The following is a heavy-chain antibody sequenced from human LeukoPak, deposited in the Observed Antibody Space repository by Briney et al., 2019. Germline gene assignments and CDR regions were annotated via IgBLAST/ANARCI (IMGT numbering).Heavy chain of an antibody. CDR3: ARRSDSGSDDGEDYFDY. V-gene: IGHV4-39*01. J-gene: IGHJ4*02. D-gene: IGHD1-26*01. CDR2: MYYDGSS. CDR1: GGSINSGTFY. Sequence: SETLSLACTVSGGSINSGTFYWGWIRQPPGKGLEWIGSMYYDGSSYYNPSLKSRVTTSVDASKNQFSLKLTSVTAADTAVYFCARRSDSGSDDGEDYFDYWGQGTLVTVSS.